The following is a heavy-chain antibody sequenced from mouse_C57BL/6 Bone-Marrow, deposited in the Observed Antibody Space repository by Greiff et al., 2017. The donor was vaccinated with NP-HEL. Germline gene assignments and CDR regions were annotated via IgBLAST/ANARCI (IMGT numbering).Heavy chain of an antibody. Sequence: EVKLQESGPGLVKPSQSLSLTCSVTGYSITSGYYWNWIRQFPGNKLEWMGYISYDGSNNYNPSLKNRISITRDTSKNQFFLKLNSVTTEDTATYYCARGSLYYYGSSYDWYFDVWGTGTTVTVSS. CDR3: ARGSLYYYGSSYDWYFDV. J-gene: IGHJ1*03. CDR2: ISYDGSN. V-gene: IGHV3-6*01. CDR1: GYSITSGYY. D-gene: IGHD1-1*01.